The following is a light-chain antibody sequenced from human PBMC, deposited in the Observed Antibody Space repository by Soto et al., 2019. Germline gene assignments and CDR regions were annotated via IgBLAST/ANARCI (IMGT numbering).Light chain of an antibody. J-gene: IGKJ4*01. CDR2: AAS. Sequence: DIQMTQSPSSLSASVGDRVTITCRASQSITTYLNWYRQKPGKAPKLLIYAASSLQSGVPSRFSGSGSETEFTLSISSLQPEDFATYFCQQIYSAPRTVGGGPKV. CDR3: QQIYSAPRT. CDR1: QSITTY. V-gene: IGKV1-39*01.